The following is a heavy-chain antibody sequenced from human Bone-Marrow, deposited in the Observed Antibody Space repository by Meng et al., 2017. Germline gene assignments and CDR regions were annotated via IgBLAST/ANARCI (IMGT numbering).Heavy chain of an antibody. Sequence: QVQLQESGPGLLRPSQTLSLTCTVSGGSVSSGDFYWAWIRQHPGKGLEWNAYIHHSGSTIYNASLKSLVTISLDTSQNQFSLKLSSVTAADTAVYYCARVRVEYWYFDLWGRGTLVTVSS. CDR3: ARVRVEYWYFDL. J-gene: IGHJ2*01. V-gene: IGHV4-31*01. CDR2: IHHSGST. CDR1: GGSVSSGDFY.